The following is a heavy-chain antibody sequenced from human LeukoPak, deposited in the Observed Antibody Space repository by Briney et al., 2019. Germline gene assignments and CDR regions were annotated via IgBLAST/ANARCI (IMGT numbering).Heavy chain of an antibody. CDR1: GGSMNNYY. CDR3: ARRTRATTGGDYFDY. J-gene: IGHJ4*02. Sequence: PSETLSLTCTVSGGSMNNYYWTWIRQPPGKGLERIGYIYYTGNTNYSPSLKSRVTMSADTSKNQFSLKLNSVTAADTAVYYCARRTRATTGGDYFDYWGQGTLVTVSS. CDR2: IYYTGNT. V-gene: IGHV4-59*08. D-gene: IGHD1-1*01.